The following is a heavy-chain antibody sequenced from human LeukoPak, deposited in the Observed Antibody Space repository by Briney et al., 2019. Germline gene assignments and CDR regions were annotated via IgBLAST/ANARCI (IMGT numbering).Heavy chain of an antibody. Sequence: PSETLSLTCTVSSGSISSSNYYWSWIRQPAGKGLEWIGRISTIGSTNYNPSLKSRVTISVDTSKNQFSLKLSSVTAADTAVYYCARDWGVSARPGYMDVWGKGTTVTVSS. CDR2: ISTIGST. J-gene: IGHJ6*03. CDR1: SGSISSSNYY. CDR3: ARDWGVSARPGYMDV. D-gene: IGHD6-6*01. V-gene: IGHV4-61*02.